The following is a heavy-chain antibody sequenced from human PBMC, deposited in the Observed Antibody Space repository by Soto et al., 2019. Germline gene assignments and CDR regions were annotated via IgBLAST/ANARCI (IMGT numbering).Heavy chain of an antibody. D-gene: IGHD3-22*01. J-gene: IGHJ4*02. CDR1: GGSISSGDYY. Sequence: SETLSLTCTVSGGSISSGDYYWSWIRQPPGKGLEWIGYIYYSGSTYYNPSLKSRVTISVDTSKNQFSLKLSSVTAADTAVYYCARVSVYYYDSSSDYWGQGTLVTVSS. CDR3: ARVSVYYYDSSSDY. CDR2: IYYSGST. V-gene: IGHV4-30-4*01.